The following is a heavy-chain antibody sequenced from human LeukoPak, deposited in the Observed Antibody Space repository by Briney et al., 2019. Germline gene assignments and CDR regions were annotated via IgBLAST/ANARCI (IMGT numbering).Heavy chain of an antibody. V-gene: IGHV4-39*01. CDR1: GGSISSSSYY. CDR3: AGPSGAAAGYNWFDP. D-gene: IGHD6-13*01. CDR2: IYYSGST. J-gene: IGHJ5*02. Sequence: PSETLSLTCTVSGGSISSSSYYWGWIRQPPGKGLEWIGSIYYSGSTYYNPSLKSRVTIFVDTSKNQFSLKLSSVTAADTAVYYCAGPSGAAAGYNWFDPWGQGTLVTVSS.